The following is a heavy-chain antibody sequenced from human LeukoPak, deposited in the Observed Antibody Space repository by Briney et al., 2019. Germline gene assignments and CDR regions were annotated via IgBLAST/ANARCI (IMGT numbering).Heavy chain of an antibody. V-gene: IGHV3-11*01. CDR2: ISSSGFTI. CDR1: GFTSSDYY. D-gene: IGHD2-15*01. Sequence: GGSLRLSCAASGFTSSDYYMSWIRQAPGKGLEWVSYISSSGFTIYYADSVKGRFTLSRDNAKNSLSLQMNSLRAEDTAVYYCARERGTYCSGGSCYIDYWGQGTLVTVSS. CDR3: ARERGTYCSGGSCYIDY. J-gene: IGHJ4*02.